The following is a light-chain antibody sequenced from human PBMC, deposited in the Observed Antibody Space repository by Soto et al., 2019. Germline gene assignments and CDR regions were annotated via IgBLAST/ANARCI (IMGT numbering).Light chain of an antibody. CDR1: SGDVGGYNY. CDR2: EVT. Sequence: QSVLTQPASVSGSPGQSITISCTGSSGDVGGYNYVSWYQQHPGKAPKLIIYEVTNRPSGVSNRFSASKSGNTASLTISGLQAEDEADYYCSSYTNTATLVVFGTGTKLTVL. J-gene: IGLJ1*01. CDR3: SSYTNTATLVV. V-gene: IGLV2-14*01.